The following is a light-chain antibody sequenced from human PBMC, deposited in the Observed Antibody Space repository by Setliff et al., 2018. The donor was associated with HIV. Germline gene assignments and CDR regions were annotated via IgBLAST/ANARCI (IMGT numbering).Light chain of an antibody. CDR2: ENS. V-gene: IGLV1-47*01. CDR3: AAWDDSLSGPV. CDR1: TSNIGSNY. Sequence: QSVLTQPPSASGTPGQRVTISCSGSTSNIGSNYVYWYQQFPGTAPKLIIYENSKRPSGVPDRFSGSESGASASLAISGLRSEDEADYYCAAWDDSLSGPVFGGGTKVTVL. J-gene: IGLJ2*01.